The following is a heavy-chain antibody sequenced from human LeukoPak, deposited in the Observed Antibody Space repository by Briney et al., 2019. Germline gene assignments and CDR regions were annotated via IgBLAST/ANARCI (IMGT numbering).Heavy chain of an antibody. D-gene: IGHD6-19*01. CDR2: IYYSGST. Sequence: SETLSLTCTVSGGSISSSSYYWGWIRQPPGKGLEWIGSIYYSGSTYYNPSLKSRVTISVDTSKNQFSLKLSSVTAVDTAVYYCASLSSGWFTFDIWGQGTMVTVSS. CDR3: ASLSSGWFTFDI. J-gene: IGHJ3*02. CDR1: GGSISSSSYY. V-gene: IGHV4-39*07.